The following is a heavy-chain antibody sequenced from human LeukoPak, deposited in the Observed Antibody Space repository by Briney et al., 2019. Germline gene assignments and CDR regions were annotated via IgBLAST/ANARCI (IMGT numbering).Heavy chain of an antibody. J-gene: IGHJ4*02. CDR3: ARVSSDGYSSGWYPKYYFDY. Sequence: GASAKVSCKASGYTFTSYYMHWVRQAPGQGLEWMGIINPSGGSTSYAQKFQGRVTMTRDMSTSTVYMELSSLRSEDTAVYYCARVSSDGYSSGWYPKYYFDYWGQGTLVTVSS. V-gene: IGHV1-46*01. CDR2: INPSGGST. D-gene: IGHD6-19*01. CDR1: GYTFTSYY.